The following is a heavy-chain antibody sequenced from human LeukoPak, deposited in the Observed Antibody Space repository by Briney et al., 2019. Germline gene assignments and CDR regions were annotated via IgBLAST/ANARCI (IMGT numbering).Heavy chain of an antibody. V-gene: IGHV4-59*10. Sequence: PSETLSLTCAAYGGSFSGYYWSWFRQPAGKGLEWIGRISTSGSTNYKSSLKSRVTMSVDTSNNQFSLNLTSVTAADTAVYYCARAVDTTWRYFDYWGQGTPVTVSS. CDR1: GGSFSGYY. D-gene: IGHD3-3*01. CDR3: ARAVDTTWRYFDY. J-gene: IGHJ4*02. CDR2: ISTSGST.